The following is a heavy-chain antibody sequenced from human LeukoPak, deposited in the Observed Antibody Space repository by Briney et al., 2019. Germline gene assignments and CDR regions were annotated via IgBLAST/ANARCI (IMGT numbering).Heavy chain of an antibody. J-gene: IGHJ4*02. CDR2: IYYSGSI. D-gene: IGHD3-22*01. CDR1: GGSISSGSYY. CDR3: ARPGSSGYYYYYFDY. Sequence: SQTLSLTCTVSGGSISSGSYYWSWIRQPPGKGLEWIGSIYYSGSIYYNPSLKSRVTISVDTSKNQFSLKLSSVTAADTAVYYCARPGSSGYYYYYFDYWGQGTLVTVSS. V-gene: IGHV4-39*01.